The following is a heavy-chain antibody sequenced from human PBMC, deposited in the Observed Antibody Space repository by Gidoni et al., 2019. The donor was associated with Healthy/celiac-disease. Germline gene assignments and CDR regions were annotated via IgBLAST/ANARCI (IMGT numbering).Heavy chain of an antibody. J-gene: IGHJ4*02. CDR1: GFTFDDYA. CDR2: ISWNSGSI. V-gene: IGHV3-9*01. Sequence: EVQLVESGGGLVQPGRSLRLSCAASGFTFDDYAMHWVRQAPGKGLEWVSGISWNSGSIGYADSVKGRFTISRDNAKNSLYLQLNSLRAEDTALYYCAKDIGGSSSDYWGQGTLVTVSS. D-gene: IGHD6-6*01. CDR3: AKDIGGSSSDY.